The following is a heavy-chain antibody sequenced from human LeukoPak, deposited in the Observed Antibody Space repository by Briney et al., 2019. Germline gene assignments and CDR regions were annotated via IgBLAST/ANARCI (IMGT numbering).Heavy chain of an antibody. Sequence: PSETLSLTCTVSGGSISTNSYYWGWIRQPPGKGLEWIGTLYYSGSAYYNPSLKSRVTISVDTSKNQFSLKLCSVTAADTAVYYCVRGSVVPAAAIDYWGQGTLVTVSS. CDR2: LYYSGSA. CDR3: VRGSVVPAAAIDY. D-gene: IGHD2-2*01. J-gene: IGHJ4*02. CDR1: GGSISTNSYY. V-gene: IGHV4-39*07.